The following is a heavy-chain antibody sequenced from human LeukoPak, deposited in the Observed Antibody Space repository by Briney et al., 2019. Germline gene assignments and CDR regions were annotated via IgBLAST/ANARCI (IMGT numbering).Heavy chain of an antibody. J-gene: IGHJ6*02. CDR2: IYTSGST. V-gene: IGHV4-61*02. CDR3: ARDYADYYYGMDV. CDR1: GGSISSGSYY. D-gene: IGHD4-17*01. Sequence: SETLSLACTVSGGSISSGSYYWSWIRQPAGKGLEWIGRIYTSGSTNYNPSLKSRVTISVDTSKNQFSLKLSSVTAADTAVYYCARDYADYYYGMDVWGQGTTVTVSS.